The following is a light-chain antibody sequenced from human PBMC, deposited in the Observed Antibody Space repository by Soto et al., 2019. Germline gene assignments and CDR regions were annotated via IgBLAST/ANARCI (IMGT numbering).Light chain of an antibody. J-gene: IGKJ5*01. CDR1: QSLLYSDGKTY. Sequence: DIVMTQTPLSLSVTPGQPASISCKSTQSLLYSDGKTYFYWYLQKPGQPPQPLIYEVSXRXSXXXXRFSGSGSGTDFTLKISRVEAEDVGTYYCMQSIQLPITFGQGTRLEIK. CDR2: EVS. CDR3: MQSIQLPIT. V-gene: IGKV2D-29*01.